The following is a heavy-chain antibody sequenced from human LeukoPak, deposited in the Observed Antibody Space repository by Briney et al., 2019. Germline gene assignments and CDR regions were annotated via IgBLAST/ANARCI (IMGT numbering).Heavy chain of an antibody. Sequence: GGSLRLSCAASGFTFSSYAMHWVRQAPGKGLEWVAVISYDGSNKYYADSVKGRFTISRDNSKNTLYLQMNSLRAEDTAVYYCARDKDTAMEDRWGSSFDYWGQGTLVTVSS. CDR2: ISYDGSNK. J-gene: IGHJ4*02. D-gene: IGHD5-18*01. V-gene: IGHV3-30-3*01. CDR3: ARDKDTAMEDRWGSSFDY. CDR1: GFTFSSYA.